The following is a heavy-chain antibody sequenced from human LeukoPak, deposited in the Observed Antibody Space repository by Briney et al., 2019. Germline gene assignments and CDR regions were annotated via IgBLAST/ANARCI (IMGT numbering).Heavy chain of an antibody. CDR3: ARRGSGTTDGMDV. D-gene: IGHD1-1*01. V-gene: IGHV5-51*01. CDR2: IYPGDSDT. J-gene: IGHJ6*04. Sequence: GESLKISCKGSGYSFTSYWIGWVRQMPGKGLEWMGIIYPGDSDTRYNPSFQGQVTIPADKSISTAYLQWSSLKASDTAMYYCARRGSGTTDGMDVWGKGTTVTVSS. CDR1: GYSFTSYW.